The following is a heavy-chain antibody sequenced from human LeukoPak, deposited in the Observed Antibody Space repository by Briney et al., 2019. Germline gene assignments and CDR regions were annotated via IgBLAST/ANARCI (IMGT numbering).Heavy chain of an antibody. CDR3: AGRRYYYDSSGQKPFDY. Sequence: SETLSLTCAVYGGSFSGYYWSWIRQPPGKGLEWIGEINHSGSTNYNPSLKSRVTISVDTSKNQFSLKLSSVTAADTAVYYCAGRRYYYDSSGQKPFDYWGQGTLVTVSS. J-gene: IGHJ4*02. V-gene: IGHV4-34*01. D-gene: IGHD3-22*01. CDR2: INHSGST. CDR1: GGSFSGYY.